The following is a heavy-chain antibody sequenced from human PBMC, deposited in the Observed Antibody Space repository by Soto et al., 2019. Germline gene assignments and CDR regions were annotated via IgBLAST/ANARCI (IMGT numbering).Heavy chain of an antibody. D-gene: IGHD3-16*01. CDR3: ARWGTTGGLDV. J-gene: IGHJ4*02. CDR1: GFTFRSYV. Sequence: QVQLVESGGGVVQPGTFLRLYCVGSGFTFRSYVIHWVRQAPGKGLEWVALTSYDGSNNFYGDSVKGRFTISRDNSRNTVELQMDSLRLEDTALYYCARWGTTGGLDVWGQGTLVSVSS. CDR2: TSYDGSNN. V-gene: IGHV3-33*05.